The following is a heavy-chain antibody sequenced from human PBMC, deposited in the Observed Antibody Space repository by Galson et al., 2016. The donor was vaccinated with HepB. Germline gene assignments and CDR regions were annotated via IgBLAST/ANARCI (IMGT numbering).Heavy chain of an antibody. D-gene: IGHD3-10*01. CDR3: ARLNGSGSSYSGMDV. CDR1: GYSFSTSW. CDR2: IYPDDYDI. Sequence: QSGAEVKKPGESLKISCKASGYSFSTSWIGWVRQTPGRGLEWIGIIYPDDYDIRCSPSFQGHVTLSVDTSIATAYLQWSSLWASDSAMYYCARLNGSGSSYSGMDVWGQGTTVTVSS. J-gene: IGHJ6*02. V-gene: IGHV5-51*01.